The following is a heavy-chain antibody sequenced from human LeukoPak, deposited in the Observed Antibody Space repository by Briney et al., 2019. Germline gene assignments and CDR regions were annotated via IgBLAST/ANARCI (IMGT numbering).Heavy chain of an antibody. CDR2: IIPIFGTA. CDR3: ARVTLVTSGYYMDV. CDR1: GGTFSSYA. J-gene: IGHJ6*03. D-gene: IGHD6-6*01. Sequence: ASVKVSCKASGGTFSSYAISWVRQAPGQGLEWMGGIIPIFGTANYAQKFQGRVTITTDESTSTAYMELSSLRSEDTAVYYCARVTLVTSGYYMDVWGKGTTVTVSS. V-gene: IGHV1-69*05.